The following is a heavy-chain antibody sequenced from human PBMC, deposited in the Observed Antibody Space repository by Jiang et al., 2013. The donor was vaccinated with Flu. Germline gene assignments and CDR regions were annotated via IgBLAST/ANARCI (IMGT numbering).Heavy chain of an antibody. V-gene: IGHV1-3*01. CDR1: GYTFTTYA. CDR3: ARDKFSPRFDY. CDR2: INAGNGNT. J-gene: IGHJ4*02. D-gene: IGHD6-6*01. Sequence: GAEVKKPGASVKVSCKAPGYTFTTYAIHWVRQAPGQRLEWMGWINAGNGNTKYSQKFQGRVTITRDTSASTAYMELSSLRSEDTAVYYCARDKFSPRFDYWGQGTLVTVSS.